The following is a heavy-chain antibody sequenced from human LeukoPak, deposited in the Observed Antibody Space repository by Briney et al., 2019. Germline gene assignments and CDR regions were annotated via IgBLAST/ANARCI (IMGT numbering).Heavy chain of an antibody. CDR1: GASINSSSSY. J-gene: IGHJ3*02. D-gene: IGHD6-19*01. Sequence: SETLSLTCAVSGASINSSSSYWHWIRQPPGKGLEWIGYIYYSGSTNYNPSLKSRVTISVDTSKNQFSLKLSSVTAADTAVYYCARHLRRAGDAFDIWGQGTMVTVSS. CDR3: ARHLRRAGDAFDI. V-gene: IGHV4-61*05. CDR2: IYYSGST.